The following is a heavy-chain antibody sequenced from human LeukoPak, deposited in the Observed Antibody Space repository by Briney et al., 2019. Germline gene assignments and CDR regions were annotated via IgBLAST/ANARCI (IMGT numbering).Heavy chain of an antibody. CDR2: IYHSGNT. D-gene: IGHD1-26*01. CDR1: GYSISSGYY. CDR3: ARIGGSYKFFDY. V-gene: IGHV4-38-2*01. Sequence: SETLSLTCAVSGYSISSGYYWGWIGQPPGKGMAWIGSIYHSGNTHYNPSLKSRVTISVDTSKNQFSLKLSSVTAADTAVYYCARIGGSYKFFDYWGQGTLVTVSS. J-gene: IGHJ4*02.